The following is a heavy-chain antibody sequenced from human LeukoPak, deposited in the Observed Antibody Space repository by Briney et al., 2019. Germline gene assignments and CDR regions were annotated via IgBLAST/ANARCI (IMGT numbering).Heavy chain of an antibody. D-gene: IGHD5-12*01. Sequence: GESLKISCKGSGYSFTTYWIGWVRQMPGKGLEWMGIIYPDDSETRYSPSFQGQVTISVDKSITTAYLQWSSLKASDTAIYYCARRGYTGDGRDFDFWGQGTLVTVSP. CDR3: ARRGYTGDGRDFDF. CDR1: GYSFTTYW. V-gene: IGHV5-51*01. J-gene: IGHJ4*02. CDR2: IYPDDSET.